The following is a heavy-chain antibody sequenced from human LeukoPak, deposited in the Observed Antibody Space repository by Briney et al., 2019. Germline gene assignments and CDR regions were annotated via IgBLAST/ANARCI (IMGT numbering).Heavy chain of an antibody. CDR3: AKDMGTVTTEGYDY. V-gene: IGHV3-20*04. CDR1: GFTFNDYG. Sequence: GGSLRLSCAASGFTFNDYGLSWVRQAPGKGLEWVSGINWNGGTAGYADSVRGRFTISRDNAKNSLYLQMNSLRAEDTALYYCAKDMGTVTTEGYDYWGQGTLVTVSS. J-gene: IGHJ4*02. D-gene: IGHD4-17*01. CDR2: INWNGGTA.